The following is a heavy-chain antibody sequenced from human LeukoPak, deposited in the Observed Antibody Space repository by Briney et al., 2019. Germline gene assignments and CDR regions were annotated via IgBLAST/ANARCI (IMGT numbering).Heavy chain of an antibody. Sequence: GGSLRLSCAASGFSFSSSWMTWVRQAPGKGLEWVATLKQDGSEKFYVNSVKGRFTISRDNTKDSLYLQMNSLRADDTAVYYCASLWDDGYWGQGTLVTVSS. CDR3: ASLWDDGY. V-gene: IGHV3-7*02. CDR2: LKQDGSEK. D-gene: IGHD1-1*01. CDR1: GFSFSSSW. J-gene: IGHJ4*02.